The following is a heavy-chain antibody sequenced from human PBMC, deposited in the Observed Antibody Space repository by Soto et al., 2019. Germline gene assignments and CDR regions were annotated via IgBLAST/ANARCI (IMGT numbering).Heavy chain of an antibody. CDR1: GGSISSGGYY. D-gene: IGHD2-15*01. CDR3: ARGDIEGCSGGSCYSYYYYGMDV. Sequence: PSETLSLTCTVSGGSISSGGYYWSWIRQHPGKGLEWIGYIYYSGSTYYNPSLKSRVTISVDTSKSQFSLKLSSVTAADTAVYYCARGDIEGCSGGSCYSYYYYGMDVWGQGTTVTVSS. J-gene: IGHJ6*02. CDR2: IYYSGST. V-gene: IGHV4-31*03.